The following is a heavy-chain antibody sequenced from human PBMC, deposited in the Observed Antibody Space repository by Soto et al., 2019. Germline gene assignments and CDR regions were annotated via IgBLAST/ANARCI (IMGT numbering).Heavy chain of an antibody. CDR1: GYTFAAYY. D-gene: IGHD4-17*01. V-gene: IGHV1-2*07. CDR3: ARDPDYGDYWGYFFDS. J-gene: IGHJ4*02. Sequence: QVQLVQSGAEVKKPGASVKVSCKTSGYTFAAYYIHWIRQAPGQGLEWMGWINPTSGGTVYAHNFQDRVTMARDTSISTAYMELRSLNADDTAVYYCARDPDYGDYWGYFFDSWGQGTPVTVSS. CDR2: INPTSGGT.